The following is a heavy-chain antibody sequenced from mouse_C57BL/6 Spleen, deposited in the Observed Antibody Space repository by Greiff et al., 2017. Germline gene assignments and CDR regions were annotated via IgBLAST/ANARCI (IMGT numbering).Heavy chain of an antibody. V-gene: IGHV1-64*01. CDR3: AGITTVPRAYFDV. Sequence: QVQLQQPGAELVKPGASVKLSCKASGYTFTSYWMHWVKQRPGQGLEWIGMIHPNSGSTNYNEKLKSKATLTVDKSSSTAYMQLSILTSEDSAVYYCAGITTVPRAYFDVWGTGTTVTVSS. CDR1: GYTFTSYW. J-gene: IGHJ1*03. CDR2: IHPNSGST. D-gene: IGHD1-1*01.